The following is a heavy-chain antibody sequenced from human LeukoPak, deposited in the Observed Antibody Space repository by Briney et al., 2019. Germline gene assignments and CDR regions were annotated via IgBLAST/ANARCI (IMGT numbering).Heavy chain of an antibody. D-gene: IGHD5-18*01. CDR1: GGTFSSYA. CDR3: ARDSQPSNYYYGMDV. J-gene: IGHJ6*02. CDR2: IIPIFGTA. V-gene: IGHV1-69*13. Sequence: SVNVSCKASGGTFSSYAISWVRQAPGQGLEWMGGIIPIFGTANYAQKFQGRVTITADEPTSTAYMELSSLRSEDTAVYYCARDSQPSNYYYGMDVWGQGTTVTVSS.